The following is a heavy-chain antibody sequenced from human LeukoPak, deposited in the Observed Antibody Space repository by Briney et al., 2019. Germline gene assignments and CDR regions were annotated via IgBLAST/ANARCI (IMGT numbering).Heavy chain of an antibody. CDR3: ARSSLVGATDFDY. J-gene: IGHJ4*02. V-gene: IGHV4-38-2*02. D-gene: IGHD1-26*01. CDR1: GYSISSGYY. Sequence: SETLSLTCTVSGYSISSGYYWGWIRQPPGKGLEWIGSFYHSGNIYYNPSLKSRVTTSVDTSKNQFSLKLSSVTAADTAVYYCARSSLVGATDFDYWGQGTLVTVSS. CDR2: FYHSGNI.